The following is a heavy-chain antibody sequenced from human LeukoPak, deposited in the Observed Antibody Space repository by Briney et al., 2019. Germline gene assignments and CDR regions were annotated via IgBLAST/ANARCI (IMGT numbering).Heavy chain of an antibody. CDR3: ARQVGSTIFGFRYFDY. V-gene: IGHV4-4*09. Sequence: SETLSLTCTVSGGSISSYYWSWIRQPPGKGLEWIGYIYTSRSTNYNPSLKSRVTISVDTSKNQFSLKLSSVTAADTAVYYCARQVGSTIFGFRYFDYWGQGTLVTVSS. CDR1: GGSISSYY. D-gene: IGHD3-3*01. J-gene: IGHJ4*02. CDR2: IYTSRST.